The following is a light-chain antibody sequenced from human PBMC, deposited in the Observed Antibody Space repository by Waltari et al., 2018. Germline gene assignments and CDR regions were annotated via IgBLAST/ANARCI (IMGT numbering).Light chain of an antibody. CDR1: QSALYSSNNKNY. Sequence: DIVMTQSPDSLAVSLGERATLNVESSQSALYSSNNKNYLAWYQQKPGQPPKLLIYWASTRDSGVPDRFSGSGSGTDFTLSISSLQAEDVAFYYCQQYYTTPWTFGQGTKVEIK. V-gene: IGKV4-1*01. CDR3: QQYYTTPWT. J-gene: IGKJ1*01. CDR2: WAS.